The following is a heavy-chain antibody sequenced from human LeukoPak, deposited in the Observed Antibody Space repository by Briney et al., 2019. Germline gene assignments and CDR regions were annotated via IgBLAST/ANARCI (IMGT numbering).Heavy chain of an antibody. V-gene: IGHV1-2*02. CDR1: GYTFIDYC. D-gene: IGHD2-8*01. Sequence: GASVKVSCKASGYTFIDYCLQWVRQAPGQGLEWMGWINPNSGATKFAQKFQGRVTMTRDTSISTAYIELNWLKSDDTAVYYCARDLGPPMLYGDITYYYYYMDVWGKGTTVTVSS. J-gene: IGHJ6*03. CDR2: INPNSGAT. CDR3: ARDLGPPMLYGDITYYYYYMDV.